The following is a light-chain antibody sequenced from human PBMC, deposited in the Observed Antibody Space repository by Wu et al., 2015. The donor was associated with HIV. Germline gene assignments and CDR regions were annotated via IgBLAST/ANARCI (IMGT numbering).Light chain of an antibody. CDR3: QQYNSYFPT. Sequence: QMTQSPSTLSASVGDRVTITCRASESIIRWLAWYQQKPGKAPKLLIYKASNLESGVPSRFSGGGSGTEFTLTISSLQPEDIGTYYCQQYNSYFPTFGQGTEAGD. CDR2: KAS. CDR1: ESIIRW. V-gene: IGKV1-5*03. J-gene: IGKJ2*01.